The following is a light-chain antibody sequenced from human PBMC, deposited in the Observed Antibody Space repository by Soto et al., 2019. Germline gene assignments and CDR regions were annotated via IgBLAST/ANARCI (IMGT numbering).Light chain of an antibody. Sequence: DIQMTQSPSTLSASVGERVTITCRARQSFSNWLAWYQQKPGKAPKVLIYDVSSLESGVPSRFSGSGSGTEFTLTISSLQPDDFATYYCHHYTRTFGQGTKMDIK. CDR3: HHYTRT. CDR1: QSFSNW. J-gene: IGKJ1*01. V-gene: IGKV1-5*01. CDR2: DVS.